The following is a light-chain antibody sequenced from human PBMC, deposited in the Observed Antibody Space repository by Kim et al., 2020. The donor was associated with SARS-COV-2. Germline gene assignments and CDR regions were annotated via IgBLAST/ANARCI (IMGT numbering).Light chain of an antibody. CDR2: GKN. CDR1: SLREYY. Sequence: SSELTQDPAMSVALGQTVRITCQGDSLREYYASWYQQKPGQAPGLVIFGKNNRPSGIPDRFSGSSSGNTASLTITGSQAEDEADYYCNSRDSSGNLVVFGGGTQLTVL. J-gene: IGLJ2*01. V-gene: IGLV3-19*01. CDR3: NSRDSSGNLVV.